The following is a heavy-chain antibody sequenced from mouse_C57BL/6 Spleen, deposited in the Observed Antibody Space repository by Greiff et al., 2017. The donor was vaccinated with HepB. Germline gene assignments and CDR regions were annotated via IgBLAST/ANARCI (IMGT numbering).Heavy chain of an antibody. Sequence: QVQLQQSGAELVKPGASVKISCKASGYAFSSYWMNWVKQRPGKGLEWIGQIYPGDGDTTYNGKFKGKATLTADKSSSTAYMQLSSLTSEDSAVYFCARPYSNYLYYFDYWGQGTTLTVSS. V-gene: IGHV1-80*01. D-gene: IGHD2-5*01. CDR3: ARPYSNYLYYFDY. CDR1: GYAFSSYW. CDR2: IYPGDGDT. J-gene: IGHJ2*01.